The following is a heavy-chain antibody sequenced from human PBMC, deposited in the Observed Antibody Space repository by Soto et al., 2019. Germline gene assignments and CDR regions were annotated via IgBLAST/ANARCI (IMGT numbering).Heavy chain of an antibody. CDR1: GGSISSYY. CDR2: IYYSGST. D-gene: IGHD5-12*01. Sequence: SETLSLTCTVSGGSISSYYWGWIRQPPGKGLEWIGYIYYSGSTNYNPSLKSRVTISVDTSKNQFSLKLSSVTAADTAVYYCARDRCSGYDCWFDPWGQGTLVTVSS. J-gene: IGHJ5*02. V-gene: IGHV4-59*01. CDR3: ARDRCSGYDCWFDP.